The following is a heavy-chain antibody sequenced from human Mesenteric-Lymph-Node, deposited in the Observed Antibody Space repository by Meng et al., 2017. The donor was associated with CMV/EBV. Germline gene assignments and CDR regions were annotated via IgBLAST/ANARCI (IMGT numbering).Heavy chain of an antibody. CDR3: ATVLRYYGSGSSLLDY. CDR1: GSISSSLSY. Sequence: GSISSSLSYWGWIRQPPGQGLEWIGSIYYSGSTYYNPSLKSRVTISVDTSKNQFSLKLSSVTAADTAVYYCATVLRYYGSGSSLLDYWGQGTLVTVSS. V-gene: IGHV4-39*07. D-gene: IGHD3-10*01. CDR2: IYYSGST. J-gene: IGHJ4*02.